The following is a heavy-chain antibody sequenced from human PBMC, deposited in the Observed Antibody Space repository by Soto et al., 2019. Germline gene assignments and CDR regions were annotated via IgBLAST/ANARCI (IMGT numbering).Heavy chain of an antibody. D-gene: IGHD3-3*01. CDR3: ATTLLRLFNWFDP. J-gene: IGHJ5*02. CDR1: GGSISSSTYY. Sequence: SETLSLTCIVSGGSISSSTYYWGWIRQPPGKGLEWIGSIYYSGTTYYNPSLRSRVTISVDTSKNQFSLKLSSVTAAETAVYYCATTLLRLFNWFDPWGPGTLVTVSS. V-gene: IGHV4-39*01. CDR2: IYYSGTT.